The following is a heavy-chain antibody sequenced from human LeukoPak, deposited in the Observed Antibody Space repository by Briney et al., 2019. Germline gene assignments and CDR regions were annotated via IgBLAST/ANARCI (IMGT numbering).Heavy chain of an antibody. Sequence: GGSLRLSCAASGFTFSSYSMNWVRQAPGKGLEWVSSISSSSSYIYYADSVKGRFTISRDNSKNTPYLQMNSLRAEDTAVYYCATGSGSTSCRLRVCYFDYWGQGTLVTVSS. J-gene: IGHJ4*02. V-gene: IGHV3-21*01. CDR1: GFTFSSYS. D-gene: IGHD2-2*01. CDR3: ATGSGSTSCRLRVCYFDY. CDR2: ISSSSSYI.